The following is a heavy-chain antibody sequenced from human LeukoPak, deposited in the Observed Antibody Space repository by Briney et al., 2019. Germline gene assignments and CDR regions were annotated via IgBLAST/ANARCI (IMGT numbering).Heavy chain of an antibody. D-gene: IGHD3-22*01. CDR2: IYTSGST. Sequence: SETLSLTCTVSGGSISSYYWSWIRQPAGKGLEWIGRIYTSGSTNYNPSLKSRVTMSVDTSKNQFSLKLSSVTAADTAVYYCARGLDDSSGYFVEAFDIWGQGTMVTVSS. V-gene: IGHV4-4*07. CDR1: GGSISSYY. J-gene: IGHJ3*02. CDR3: ARGLDDSSGYFVEAFDI.